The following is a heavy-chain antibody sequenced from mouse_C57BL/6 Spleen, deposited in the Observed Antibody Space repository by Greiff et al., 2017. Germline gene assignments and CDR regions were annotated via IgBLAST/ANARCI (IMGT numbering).Heavy chain of an antibody. CDR1: GYTFTDYY. J-gene: IGHJ3*01. Sequence: VQLQQSGPELVKPGASVKISCKASGYTFTDYYMNWVKQSHGKSLEWIGDINPNNGGTSYNQKFKGKATLTVDKSSSTAYMELRSLTSEDSAVYYCAPTAQAAWFAYWGQGTLVTVSA. D-gene: IGHD3-2*02. V-gene: IGHV1-26*01. CDR2: INPNNGGT. CDR3: APTAQAAWFAY.